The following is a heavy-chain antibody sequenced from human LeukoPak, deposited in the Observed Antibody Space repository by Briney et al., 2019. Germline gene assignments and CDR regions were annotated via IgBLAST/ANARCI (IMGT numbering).Heavy chain of an antibody. Sequence: SETLSLTCAVYGGSFSGYYWSWIRQSPGKGLEWIGYIYYTGTTNYNPSLKSRVTISVDTSKNQFSLKVNSVTAADTGVYYCASKSTDHGELRFDYWGQGTLVTVSS. CDR2: IYYTGTT. CDR1: GGSFSGYY. D-gene: IGHD4-17*01. V-gene: IGHV4-59*01. CDR3: ASKSTDHGELRFDY. J-gene: IGHJ4*02.